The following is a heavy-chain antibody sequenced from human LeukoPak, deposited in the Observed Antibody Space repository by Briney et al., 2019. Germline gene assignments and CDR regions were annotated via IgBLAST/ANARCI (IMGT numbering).Heavy chain of an antibody. V-gene: IGHV3-74*01. CDR2: INNDGSST. J-gene: IGHJ4*02. Sequence: PGGSLRLSCAASGFTFSRYWMHWVRQAPGKGLVWVSRINNDGSSTVYADSAKGRFTISRDNAKNTVYLQMNSLRVEDTAVYYCARGEPNYSYFKWGQGTLVSVSS. CDR3: ARGEPNYSYFK. CDR1: GFTFSRYW. D-gene: IGHD5-18*01.